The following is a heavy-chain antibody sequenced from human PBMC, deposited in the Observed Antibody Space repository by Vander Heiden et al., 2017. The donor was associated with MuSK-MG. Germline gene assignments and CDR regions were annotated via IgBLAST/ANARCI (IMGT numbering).Heavy chain of an antibody. V-gene: IGHV3-23*01. D-gene: IGHD6-13*01. Sequence: EVQLLESGGGLVQPGGSLRLSCAASGFTFSSYAMIWVRQAPGKGLEWVPAIRGSGGSTYYADSVKGRFTISRDNSKNTLYLQMNSLRAEDTAVYYCAKGSSSWYRGPIDYWGQGTLVTVSS. J-gene: IGHJ4*02. CDR2: IRGSGGST. CDR3: AKGSSSWYRGPIDY. CDR1: GFTFSSYA.